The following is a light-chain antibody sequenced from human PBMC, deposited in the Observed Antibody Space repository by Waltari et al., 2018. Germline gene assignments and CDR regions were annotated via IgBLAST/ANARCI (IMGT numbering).Light chain of an antibody. CDR2: DAS. CDR1: QSVSST. CDR3: QQYNKWPSYT. V-gene: IGKV3-15*01. J-gene: IGKJ2*01. Sequence: EIVMTQSPATLSLSPGERATLSCRASQSVSSTLAWYQQKPGQAPRLLIYDASTRATGIPARFSGSGSGTEFTLTISSLQSEDFAVYYCQQYNKWPSYTFGQGTKVEIK.